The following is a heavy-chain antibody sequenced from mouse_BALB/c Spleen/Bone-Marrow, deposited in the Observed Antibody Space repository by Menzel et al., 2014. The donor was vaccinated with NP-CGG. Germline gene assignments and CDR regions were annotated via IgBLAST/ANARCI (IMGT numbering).Heavy chain of an antibody. CDR2: INPYNGGT. Sequence: EVQLQQSGPELVKPGASMKISCEASGYSFTGYTMNWVKQSHGKNLEWIGLINPYNGGTNYNQKFKGKATLTVDKSSSTAYMDLPSRTSEDLAVYYGERKKDYEGGASTAMDYGGKGPSATVPS. CDR3: ERKKDYEGGASTAMDY. CDR1: GYSFTGYT. D-gene: IGHD2-4*01. V-gene: IGHV1-37*01. J-gene: IGHJ4*01.